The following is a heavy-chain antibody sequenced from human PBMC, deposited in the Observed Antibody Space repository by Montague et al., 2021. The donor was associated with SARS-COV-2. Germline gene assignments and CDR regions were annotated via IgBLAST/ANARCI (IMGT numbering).Heavy chain of an antibody. D-gene: IGHD2-2*01. CDR1: GGSISSYY. V-gene: IGHV4-59*01. CDR3: AREGRGYCSSTSCQSAFDI. J-gene: IGHJ3*02. CDR2: MYYSGST. Sequence: SDTLSLTRTVSGGSISSYYWSWIRQPPGKGLEWIGYMYYSGSTNXNPSLKSRVTISVDTSKNQFSLKLSSMTAADTAVYYCAREGRGYCSSTSCQSAFDIWGQGTMVTVSS.